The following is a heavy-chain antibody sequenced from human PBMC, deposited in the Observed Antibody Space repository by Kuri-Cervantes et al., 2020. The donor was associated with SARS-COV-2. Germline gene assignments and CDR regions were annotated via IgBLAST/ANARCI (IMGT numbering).Heavy chain of an antibody. CDR1: GGSSSGYY. CDR2: INHSGST. CDR3: ARGRRSSSWYGYYYYGMDV. J-gene: IGHJ6*02. Sequence: SETLSLTCAVYGGSSSGYYWSWIRQPPGKGLEWIGEINHSGSTNYNPSLKSRVTISVDTSKNQFSLKLSSVTAADTAVYYCARGRRSSSWYGYYYYGMDVWGQGTTVTVSS. V-gene: IGHV4-34*01. D-gene: IGHD6-13*01.